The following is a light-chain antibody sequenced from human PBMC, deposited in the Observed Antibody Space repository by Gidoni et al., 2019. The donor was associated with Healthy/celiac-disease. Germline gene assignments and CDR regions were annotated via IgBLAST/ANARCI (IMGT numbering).Light chain of an antibody. Sequence: DIQMPQSPSSLSASVGDRVTITCQASQDISNYLNWYQQKPGKAPKLLIYDASKLETGVPSRFSGSGSGTDFTFTISSLQPEDIATYYCQQYDNLSFTFGPGTKVDIK. V-gene: IGKV1-33*01. CDR2: DAS. CDR1: QDISNY. CDR3: QQYDNLSFT. J-gene: IGKJ3*01.